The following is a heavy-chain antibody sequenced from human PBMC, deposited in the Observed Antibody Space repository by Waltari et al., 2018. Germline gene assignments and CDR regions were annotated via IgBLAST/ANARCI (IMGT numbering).Heavy chain of an antibody. CDR3: ARGKVARAAGPKGYYYYGMDV. V-gene: IGHV4-34*01. CDR1: GGSFSGYY. D-gene: IGHD6-13*01. J-gene: IGHJ6*02. CDR2: INHSGST. Sequence: QVQLQQWGAGVLKPSATLSLTCAVYGGSFSGYYWSWIGPPPGQGLEWMGEINHSGSTNYNPALKSRVTISVDTSKNQCALKLSSVTAADTAVYYCARGKVARAAGPKGYYYYGMDVWGQGTTVTVSS.